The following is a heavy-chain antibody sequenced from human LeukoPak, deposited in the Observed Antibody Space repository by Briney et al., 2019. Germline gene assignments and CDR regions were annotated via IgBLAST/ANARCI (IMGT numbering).Heavy chain of an antibody. CDR2: ISGNGGRT. D-gene: IGHD5-18*01. CDR3: AKVRDLDTVLGRFDN. J-gene: IGHJ5*02. CDR1: GFTFSSYA. Sequence: GGSLRLSCAASGFTFSSYAMTWVRQAPGKGLEWVSVISGNGGRTYYADSVKGRFTISRDNSKNTLYLQMNSLRAEDTAVYYCAKVRDLDTVLGRFDNWGQGTLVTVSS. V-gene: IGHV3-23*01.